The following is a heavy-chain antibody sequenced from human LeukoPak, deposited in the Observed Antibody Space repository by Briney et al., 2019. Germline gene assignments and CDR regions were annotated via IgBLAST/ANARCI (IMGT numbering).Heavy chain of an antibody. J-gene: IGHJ4*02. CDR1: GYTFTSYT. D-gene: IGHD3-10*01. CDR3: ARVYYYASGNYLDY. Sequence: ASVKVSCKASGYTFTSYTIHWVRRAPGQRVEWMGWINAGDGNTKYSQKFQDRVTITRDTSASTAYMELSSLKSEDTAVYYCARVYYYASGNYLDYWGQGTLVTVSS. V-gene: IGHV1-3*01. CDR2: INAGDGNT.